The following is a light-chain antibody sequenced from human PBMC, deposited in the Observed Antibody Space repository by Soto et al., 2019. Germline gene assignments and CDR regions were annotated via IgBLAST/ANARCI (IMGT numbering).Light chain of an antibody. V-gene: IGKV3-15*01. CDR3: QQYHNWPPQYT. CDR1: QSVASN. Sequence: EIVMTQSPASLSVSPGDGATLSCWASQSVASNVAWYQQRPGRGPRLLIHGASTRAAGVPARLSGSGSGTDFTLTISSLESEDFAVYYCQQYHNWPPQYTFGQGTKLQIK. J-gene: IGKJ2*01. CDR2: GAS.